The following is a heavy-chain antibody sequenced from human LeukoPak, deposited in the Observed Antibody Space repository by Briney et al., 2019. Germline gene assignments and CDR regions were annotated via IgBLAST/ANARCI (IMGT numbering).Heavy chain of an antibody. CDR2: IDARSGIT. CDR1: GFTFTIFG. J-gene: IGHJ3*02. V-gene: IGHV3-48*01. CDR3: ARTYDFGRGPPGDAFDN. D-gene: IGHD3-3*01. Sequence: GGSLRLSCAASGFTFTIFGLNWARQAPGKGPEWVSYIDARSGITYYADSVQGRFTLSRDDARESVFLQMDSLRVDDTAVYYCARTYDFGRGPPGDAFDNWGPGTWVFVSS.